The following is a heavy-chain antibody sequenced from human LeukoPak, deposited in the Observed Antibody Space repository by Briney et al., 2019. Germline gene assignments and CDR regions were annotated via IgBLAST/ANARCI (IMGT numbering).Heavy chain of an antibody. V-gene: IGHV4-59*07. CDR2: VYYSGST. J-gene: IGHJ4*02. D-gene: IGHD6-13*01. CDR1: GGSISRYY. Sequence: PSDTLPLTCTVSGGSISRYYRSWIRQPPGKGLEWIGYVYYSGSTHYHPSLKSRVTISVDTSKNQFSLKLSSVTAADTAVYYCARVHIAAAGPYYFDYWGQGTLVTVSS. CDR3: ARVHIAAAGPYYFDY.